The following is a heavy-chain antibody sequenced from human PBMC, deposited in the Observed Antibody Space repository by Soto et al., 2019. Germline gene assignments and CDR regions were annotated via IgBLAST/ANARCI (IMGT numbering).Heavy chain of an antibody. CDR2: IKQDGSEK. V-gene: IGHV3-7*01. D-gene: IGHD3-10*01. CDR3: ARSRRGLDI. Sequence: VGSLRLSCAAPGFSCSSYLMTWVRQGPGKGLEWVADIKQDGSEKYYVDSVKGRFTISRDNAKNSMYLQINNLRREDTAVYYCARSRRGLDIWGQGAMVTISS. J-gene: IGHJ3*02. CDR1: GFSCSSYL.